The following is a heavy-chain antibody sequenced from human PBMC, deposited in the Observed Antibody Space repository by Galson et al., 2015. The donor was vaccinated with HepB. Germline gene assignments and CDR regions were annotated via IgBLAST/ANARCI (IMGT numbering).Heavy chain of an antibody. J-gene: IGHJ4*02. CDR1: GYTFTNYG. D-gene: IGHD6-13*01. CDR3: ARVVEEQQLVSDY. V-gene: IGHV1-18*01. Sequence: SVKVSCKASGYTFTNYGISWVRQAPGQGLEWMGWISAYNGNINSAQKLQDRITMTTDTSTSTAYMELRSLKSDDTAVYYCARVVEEQQLVSDYWGQGTLVTVSS. CDR2: ISAYNGNI.